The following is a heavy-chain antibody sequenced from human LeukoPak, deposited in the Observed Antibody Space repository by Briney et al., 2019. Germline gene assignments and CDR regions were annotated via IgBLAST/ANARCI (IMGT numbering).Heavy chain of an antibody. V-gene: IGHV4-59*01. CDR2: IYYSGST. D-gene: IGHD3-9*01. CDR3: ARGDDILTEDPYGMDV. J-gene: IGHJ6*02. Sequence: SETLSLTCTVSGGSINSYYWSWIRQPPGKGLEWIGYIYYSGSTNYNPSLKSRVTISVDTSKNQFSLKLASVTAADTAVYYCARGDDILTEDPYGMDVWGQGTTVTVSS. CDR1: GGSINSYY.